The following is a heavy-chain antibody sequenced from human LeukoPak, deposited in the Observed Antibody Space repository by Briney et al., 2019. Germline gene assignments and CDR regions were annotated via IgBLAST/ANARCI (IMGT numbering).Heavy chain of an antibody. J-gene: IGHJ6*03. Sequence: SEPLSLTCTVAGGSISSYYWSWIRQPAGKGLEWIGRIYTSGSTNYNPSLKSRVTMSVDTSKNQFSLKLSSVTAADTAVYYCARAPGIAADDYYYYMDVWGKGTTVTVSS. D-gene: IGHD6-13*01. V-gene: IGHV4-4*07. CDR3: ARAPGIAADDYYYYMDV. CDR1: GGSISSYY. CDR2: IYTSGST.